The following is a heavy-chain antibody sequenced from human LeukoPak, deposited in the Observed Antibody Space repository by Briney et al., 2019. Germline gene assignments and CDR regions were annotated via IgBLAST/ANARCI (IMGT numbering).Heavy chain of an antibody. CDR1: GGTFSSYA. CDR3: AREVVVAAPFLYNWFDP. D-gene: IGHD2-15*01. J-gene: IGHJ5*02. V-gene: IGHV1-69*13. Sequence: SVKVSCKASGGTFSSYAISWVRQAPGQGLEWMGGIIPIFGTANYAQKFQGRVTITADESMSTAYMELSSLRSEDTAVYYCAREVVVAAPFLYNWFDPWGQGTLVTVSS. CDR2: IIPIFGTA.